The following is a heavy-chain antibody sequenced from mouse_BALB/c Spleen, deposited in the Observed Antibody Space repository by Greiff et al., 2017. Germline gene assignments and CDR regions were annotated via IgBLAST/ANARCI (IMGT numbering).Heavy chain of an antibody. CDR1: GFNIKDTY. Sequence: EVQLQQSGAELVKPGASVKLSCTASGFNIKDTYMHWVKQRPEQGLEWIGRIDPANGNTKYDPKFQGKATITADTSSNTAYLQLSSLTSEDTAVYYCARWGVRREYYFDYWGQGTTLTVSS. CDR3: ARWGVRREYYFDY. V-gene: IGHV14-3*02. CDR2: IDPANGNT. D-gene: IGHD2-14*01. J-gene: IGHJ2*01.